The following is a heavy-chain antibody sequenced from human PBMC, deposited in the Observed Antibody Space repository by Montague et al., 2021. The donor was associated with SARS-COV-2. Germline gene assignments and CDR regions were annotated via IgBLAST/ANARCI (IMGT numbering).Heavy chain of an antibody. CDR1: GGSVYSNADHLNSDY. V-gene: IGHV4-39*01. CDR3: TGQRWGGRFDP. Sequence: SETLSLTCDVSGGSVYSNADHLNSDYWAWVRQSPGRGLVWIGSVPLRGQTWQNPSFRGRLTMSVDTSKNSVSLRLTSVTAADTAMYYCTGQRWGGRFDPWGLGTLVIVSS. CDR2: VPLRGQT. D-gene: IGHD3-16*01. J-gene: IGHJ5*02.